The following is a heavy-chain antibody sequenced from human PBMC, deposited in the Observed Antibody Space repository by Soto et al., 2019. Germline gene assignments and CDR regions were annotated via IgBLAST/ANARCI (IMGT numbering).Heavy chain of an antibody. V-gene: IGHV1-69*13. CDR2: IIPIFGTA. D-gene: IGHD5-12*01. CDR3: ARDHRSGYEDYYYYGMDV. CDR1: GGTFSSYA. Sequence: GASVKVSCQASGGTFSSYALSRVRQAPGQRLEWMGGIIPIFGTANYAQKFQGRVTITADESTSTAYMELSSLRSEDTAVYYCARDHRSGYEDYYYYGMDVWGQGTTVTVSS. J-gene: IGHJ6*02.